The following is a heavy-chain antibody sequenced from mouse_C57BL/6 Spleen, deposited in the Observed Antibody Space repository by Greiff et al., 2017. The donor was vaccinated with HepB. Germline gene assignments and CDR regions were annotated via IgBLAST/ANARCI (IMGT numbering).Heavy chain of an antibody. J-gene: IGHJ4*01. CDR1: GYAFSSSW. CDR2: IYPGDGDT. CDR3: ARSSAGTREMGMDY. Sequence: VQLQQSGPELVKPGASVKISCKASGYAFSSSWMNWVKQRPGKGLEWIGRIYPGDGDTNYNGKFKGKATLTADKSSSTAYMQLSSLTSEDSAVYFCARSSAGTREMGMDYWGQGTSVTVSS. D-gene: IGHD4-1*01. V-gene: IGHV1-82*01.